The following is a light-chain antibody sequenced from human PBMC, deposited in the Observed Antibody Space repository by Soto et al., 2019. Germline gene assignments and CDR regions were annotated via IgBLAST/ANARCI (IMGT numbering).Light chain of an antibody. CDR3: QKLNTPPLT. Sequence: DIQMTQSPSSLSASVGDRVTITCRASQDISVYLAWYQQKPGKVPKLLIYSASTLQSGVPSRFSGSGSGTDFTLTISSLRPEEVATFYFQKLNTPPLTSGQGTGRELK. J-gene: IGKJ5*01. CDR2: SAS. V-gene: IGKV1-27*01. CDR1: QDISVY.